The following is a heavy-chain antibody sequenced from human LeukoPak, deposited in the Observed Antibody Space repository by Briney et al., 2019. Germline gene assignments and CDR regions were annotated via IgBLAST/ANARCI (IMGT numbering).Heavy chain of an antibody. V-gene: IGHV4-59*01. D-gene: IGHD3-22*01. Sequence: SETLSLTCTVSGGSISSYYWSWIRQPPGKGLEWIGYIYYSGSTNYNPSLKSRVTISVDTSKNQFSLKLSSVTAADTAVYYCASTASNNHYYHSDSSGWFDPWGQGTLVTVSS. J-gene: IGHJ5*02. CDR2: IYYSGST. CDR3: ASTASNNHYYHSDSSGWFDP. CDR1: GGSISSYY.